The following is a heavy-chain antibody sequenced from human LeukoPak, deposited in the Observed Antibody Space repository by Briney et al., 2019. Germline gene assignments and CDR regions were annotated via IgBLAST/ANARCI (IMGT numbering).Heavy chain of an antibody. J-gene: IGHJ3*02. V-gene: IGHV5-51*01. CDR1: GYSFTSYW. D-gene: IGHD3-22*01. CDR3: ARHLGDYYDSSGYYLDAFDI. Sequence: GESLKISCKGSGYSFTSYWIGWVRQMPGKGLEWMGIIYPGDSDTRYSPSFQGQVTISADKSISTAYLQWSSLKASDTAMYYCARHLGDYYDSSGYYLDAFDIWGQGTMVTVSS. CDR2: IYPGDSDT.